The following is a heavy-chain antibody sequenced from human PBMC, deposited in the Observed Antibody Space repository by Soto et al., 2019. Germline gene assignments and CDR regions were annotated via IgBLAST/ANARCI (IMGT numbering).Heavy chain of an antibody. CDR1: GVTLSNYA. Sequence: QGQLVESGGGVVHPGGSLRLSFEASGVTLSNYAMHWVSQAPGKGVECVAVIAFDGDNKFYSDSVKGRLTISRDNSKNTLYLQMNFLRTADTAMYYCARGTSRALGDFGYWGQGTLGTVSS. CDR3: ARGTSRALGDFGY. CDR2: IAFDGDNK. D-gene: IGHD2-2*01. J-gene: IGHJ4*02. V-gene: IGHV3-30*03.